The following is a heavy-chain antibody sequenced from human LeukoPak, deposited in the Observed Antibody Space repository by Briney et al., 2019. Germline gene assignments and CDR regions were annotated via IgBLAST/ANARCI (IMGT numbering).Heavy chain of an antibody. V-gene: IGHV3-7*05. J-gene: IGHJ4*02. CDR1: GFTFSNFW. Sequence: GGFLRLSCAVSGFTFSNFWMSWVRQAPGKGLEWVANIKQDGSEKYYVDSVKGRFIISRDNAKNSLYLQMNSLRAEDTAVYYCANALGAHYFDSWGQGTLVTVSS. CDR2: IKQDGSEK. D-gene: IGHD1-26*01. CDR3: ANALGAHYFDS.